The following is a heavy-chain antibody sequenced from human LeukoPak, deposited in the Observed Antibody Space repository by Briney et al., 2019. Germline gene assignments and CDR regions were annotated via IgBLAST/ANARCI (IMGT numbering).Heavy chain of an antibody. J-gene: IGHJ4*02. D-gene: IGHD3-10*01. CDR2: IIPIFGTA. Sequence: SVKVSCTASGGTFSSYAISWVRQAPGQGLEWMGGIIPIFGTANYAQKFQGRVTITADKSTSTAYMELSSLRSEDTAVYYCASGPLHYGSGSYYLHWGQGTLVTVSS. CDR3: ASGPLHYGSGSYYLH. CDR1: GGTFSSYA. V-gene: IGHV1-69*06.